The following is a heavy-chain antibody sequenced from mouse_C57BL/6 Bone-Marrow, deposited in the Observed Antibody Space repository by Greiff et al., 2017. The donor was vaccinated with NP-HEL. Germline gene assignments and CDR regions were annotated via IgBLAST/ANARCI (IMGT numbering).Heavy chain of an antibody. D-gene: IGHD1-1*01. CDR1: GFTFSSYA. J-gene: IGHJ3*01. CDR3: TRDPYYGSSYEGFAY. Sequence: EVKLEESGEGLVKPGGSLKLSCAASGFTFSSYAMSWVRQTPEKRLEWVAYISSGGDYIYYADTVKGRFTISRDNARNTLYLQMSSLKSEDTAMYYCTRDPYYGSSYEGFAYWGQGTLVTVSA. CDR2: ISSGGDYI. V-gene: IGHV5-9-1*02.